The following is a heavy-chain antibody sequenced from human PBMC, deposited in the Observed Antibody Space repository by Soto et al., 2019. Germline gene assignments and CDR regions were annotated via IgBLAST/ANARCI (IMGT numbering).Heavy chain of an antibody. Sequence: SETLSLTCTVSGGSISDGYYWTWIRQHPGKGLEWIGSISASGSTSYNPSLKSRLTVSVDKSKNQFSLNLRSVTAADTAVYYCARRDRSGFSYWLDAWGQGTLVTVSS. J-gene: IGHJ5*02. D-gene: IGHD3-22*01. CDR1: GGSISDGYY. CDR2: ISASGST. V-gene: IGHV4-31*03. CDR3: ARRDRSGFSYWLDA.